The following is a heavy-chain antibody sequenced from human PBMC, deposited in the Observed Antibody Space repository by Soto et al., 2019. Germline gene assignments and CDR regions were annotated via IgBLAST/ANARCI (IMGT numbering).Heavy chain of an antibody. CDR1: GGSISSYY. CDR3: ACGYRGDYYYVRYA. V-gene: IGHV4-59*01. D-gene: IGHD5-12*01. J-gene: IGHJ6*01. CDR2: IYYSGST. Sequence: PSETLYLTCTVSGGSISSYYWSWIRQPPGKGLEWIGYIYYSGSTNYNPSLKSRVTISVDTSKNQFSLKLSSVTAADTAVYYCACGYRGDYYYVRYAWGPGSTVTGSS.